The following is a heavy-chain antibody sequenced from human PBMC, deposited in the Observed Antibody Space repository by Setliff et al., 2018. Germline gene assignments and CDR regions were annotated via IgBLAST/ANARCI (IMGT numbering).Heavy chain of an antibody. CDR2: IDRSGNT. Sequence: SETLSLTCTVSGDSISTGINYWGWIRQPAGKGLEWIGHIDRSGNTNFNPSLKSRVTISGDRSKNQFSLELSSVTAADTAVYYCARSLGSGSYYGSRPFHSDYWGQGIQVTVSS. V-gene: IGHV4-61*09. CDR3: ARSLGSGSYYGSRPFHSDY. CDR1: GDSISTGINY. J-gene: IGHJ4*02. D-gene: IGHD3-10*01.